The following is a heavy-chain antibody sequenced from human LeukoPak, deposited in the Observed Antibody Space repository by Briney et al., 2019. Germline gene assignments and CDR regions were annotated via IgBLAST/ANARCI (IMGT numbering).Heavy chain of an antibody. CDR2: INPNSGGT. V-gene: IGHV1-2*02. J-gene: IGHJ4*02. Sequence: ASVKVSCKASGYTFTGYYMHWVRQAPGQGLEWMGWINPNSGGTNYAQKFQGRVTMTRDTSISTAYMELSRLRSDDTAVYYCARGVTAMVNPLDYWGQGTLVTVSS. D-gene: IGHD5-18*01. CDR1: GYTFTGYY. CDR3: ARGVTAMVNPLDY.